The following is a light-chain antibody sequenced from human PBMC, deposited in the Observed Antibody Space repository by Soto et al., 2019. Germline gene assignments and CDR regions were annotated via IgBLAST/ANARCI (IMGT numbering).Light chain of an antibody. Sequence: QSVLTQPPSASGTPGQRVTISCSGSSSNIGSNYVYWYQQLPGTAPKLLIYRNNQRPSGVPDRFSGSKPGTSASLAISGLRSDDEADYFCATWDDSLNSFYVFGTGTKVTVL. V-gene: IGLV1-47*01. CDR2: RNN. J-gene: IGLJ1*01. CDR3: ATWDDSLNSFYV. CDR1: SSNIGSNY.